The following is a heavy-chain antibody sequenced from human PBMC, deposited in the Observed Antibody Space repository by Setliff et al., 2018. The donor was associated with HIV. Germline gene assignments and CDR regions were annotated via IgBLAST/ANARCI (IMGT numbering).Heavy chain of an antibody. CDR1: GGTFSSYA. J-gene: IGHJ4*02. CDR2: IIPIFGSA. D-gene: IGHD3-10*01. V-gene: IGHV1-69*05. Sequence: SVKVSCKASGGTFSSYAISWVRQAPGQGLEWMGGIIPIFGSANYAQKFQGRVTITTDESTSTAYMELSSLRSEDTAVYYCAILYGSGSGIQKFDYWGQGTLVTVSS. CDR3: AILYGSGSGIQKFDY.